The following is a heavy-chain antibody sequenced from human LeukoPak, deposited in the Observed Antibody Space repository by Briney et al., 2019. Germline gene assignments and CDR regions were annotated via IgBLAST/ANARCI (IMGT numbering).Heavy chain of an antibody. J-gene: IGHJ4*02. D-gene: IGHD1-26*01. CDR1: GGSINSGTFY. Sequence: SETLSLACTVSGGSINSGTFYWGWIRQPPGKGLEWIGCMYYDGSSYYNPSLKSRVTTSVDTSKNQFSLKLTSVTAADTAVYFCARRSDSGSDDGEDYFDYWGQGTLVTVSS. V-gene: IGHV4-39*01. CDR2: MYYDGSS. CDR3: ARRSDSGSDDGEDYFDY.